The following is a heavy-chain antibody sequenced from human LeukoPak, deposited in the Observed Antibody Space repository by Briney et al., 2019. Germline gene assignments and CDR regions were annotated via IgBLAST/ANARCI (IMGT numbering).Heavy chain of an antibody. J-gene: IGHJ2*01. D-gene: IGHD3-3*01. Sequence: SETLSLTCTVSGGSISSYYWSWIRQPPGKGLEWIGYIYYSGSTNYNPSLKSRVTISVDTSKNQFSLKLSSVTAADTAVYYCARGPAPYYDFCSGYGSWYFDLWGRGTLVTVSS. CDR2: IYYSGST. CDR1: GGSISSYY. V-gene: IGHV4-59*08. CDR3: ARGPAPYYDFCSGYGSWYFDL.